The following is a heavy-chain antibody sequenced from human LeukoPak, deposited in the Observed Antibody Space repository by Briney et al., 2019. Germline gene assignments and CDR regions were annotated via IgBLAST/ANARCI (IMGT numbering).Heavy chain of an antibody. Sequence: GGSLRPSCAASGFTFSSYSMNWVRQAPGKGLEWVSSISSRSTYIYYADSLKGRFTISRDNAKNSLYLQMNSLRAEDTAVYYCAARDSYGSGSYPIDYWGQGTLVTVSS. CDR3: AARDSYGSGSYPIDY. CDR1: GFTFSSYS. CDR2: ISSRSTYI. V-gene: IGHV3-21*01. D-gene: IGHD3-10*01. J-gene: IGHJ4*02.